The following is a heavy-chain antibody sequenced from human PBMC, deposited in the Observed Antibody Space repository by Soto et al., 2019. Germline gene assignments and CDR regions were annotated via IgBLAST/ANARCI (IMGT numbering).Heavy chain of an antibody. D-gene: IGHD3-9*01. CDR1: GGSFSGYY. V-gene: IGHV4-34*01. CDR3: ARGPRRGDILTGYYFDY. CDR2: INHSGST. Sequence: SETLSLTCAVYGGSFSGYYWSWIRQPPGKGLEWIGEINHSGSTNYNPSLKSRVTISVDTSKNQFSLKLSSVTAADTAVYYCARGPRRGDILTGYYFDYWGQGTLVTVSS. J-gene: IGHJ4*02.